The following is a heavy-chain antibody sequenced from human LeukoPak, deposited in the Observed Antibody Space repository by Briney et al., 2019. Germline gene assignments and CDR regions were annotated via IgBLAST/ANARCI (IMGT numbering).Heavy chain of an antibody. CDR3: ARHSYYYDSSDFYYFFDY. CDR1: GGSISSPSYY. CDR2: IYYSGST. V-gene: IGHV4-39*01. Sequence: SETPSLTCTVSGGSISSPSYYWGWIRQPPGKGLEWMGSIYYSGSTYYNPSLKSRVTISVDKSKNQFSLKLSSVTAADTAVYYCARHSYYYDSSDFYYFFDYWGQGTPVTVSS. D-gene: IGHD3-22*01. J-gene: IGHJ4*02.